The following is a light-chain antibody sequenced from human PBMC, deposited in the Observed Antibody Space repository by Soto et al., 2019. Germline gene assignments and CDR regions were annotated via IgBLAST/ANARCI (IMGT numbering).Light chain of an antibody. CDR1: SSDVGSCKF. CDR2: EVS. V-gene: IGLV2-8*01. CDR3: SSCGGSNNPYV. Sequence: QSAPTQPASASGSPGQSVTISCTGTSSDVGSCKFVSWYQQYPGKAPKLIIFEVSQRPSGVPERFSGFKSGNTASLTVSGLQAEDEADYYCSSCGGSNNPYVFGTGTKVTVL. J-gene: IGLJ1*01.